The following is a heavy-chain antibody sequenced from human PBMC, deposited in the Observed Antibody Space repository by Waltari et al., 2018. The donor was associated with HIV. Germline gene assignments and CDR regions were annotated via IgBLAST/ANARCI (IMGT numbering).Heavy chain of an antibody. J-gene: IGHJ5*02. D-gene: IGHD3-10*01. V-gene: IGHV1-69*02. CDR3: AGAGRWRQSDWFDP. CDR2: GIPMLGIA. CDR1: GGTFSSYT. Sequence: QVQLVQSWAEVKKPGSSVKVSCKASGGTFSSYTISWVRQDAGQGLEWMGRGIPMLGIANDAQKCHGRVTIAADKSTSTAYMERSSLRSEDTAVYDCAGAGRWRQSDWFDPWGQGTLVTVAA.